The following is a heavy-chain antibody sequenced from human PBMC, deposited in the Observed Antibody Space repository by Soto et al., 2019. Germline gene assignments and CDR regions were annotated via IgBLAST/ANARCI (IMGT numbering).Heavy chain of an antibody. J-gene: IGHJ6*03. CDR2: ISSTSSTI. V-gene: IGHV3-48*01. D-gene: IGHD3-9*01. CDR1: GFTFSSYP. CDR3: SSDWFYMDV. Sequence: EVQLVESGGGLVQPGGSLRLSCVASGFTFSSYPMNWARQAPGKGLEWVSYISSTSSTIYYADSVKGRFTISRDNARNSFYLQMNSLRAEDTVEYYCSSDWFYMDVWGKVTTVSVSS.